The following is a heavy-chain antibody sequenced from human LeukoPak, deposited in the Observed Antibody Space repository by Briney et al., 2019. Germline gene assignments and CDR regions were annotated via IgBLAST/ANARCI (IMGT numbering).Heavy chain of an antibody. CDR2: INPNSGGT. V-gene: IGHV1-2*02. Sequence: ASVKVSCKASGYTFTGYYMHWVRQAPGQGLEWMGWINPNSGGTNYAQKFQGRVTMTKDTSISTAYMELSSLRSEDTAVYYCAGDEVGYSAPFDPWGQGTLVTVSS. CDR3: AGDEVGYSAPFDP. D-gene: IGHD5-12*01. CDR1: GYTFTGYY. J-gene: IGHJ5*02.